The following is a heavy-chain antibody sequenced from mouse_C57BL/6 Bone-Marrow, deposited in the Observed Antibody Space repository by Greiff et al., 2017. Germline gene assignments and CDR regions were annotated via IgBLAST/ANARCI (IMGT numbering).Heavy chain of an antibody. CDR3: ARSSSTTVVATRYFDV. J-gene: IGHJ1*03. V-gene: IGHV1-39*01. CDR2: INPNYGTT. CDR1: GYSFTDYN. Sequence: VQLKESGPELVKPGASVKISCKASGYSFTDYNMNWVKQSNGKSLEWIGVINPNYGTTSYNQKFKGKATLTVDQSSSTAYMQLNSLTSEDSAVYYCARSSSTTVVATRYFDVWGTGTTVTVSS. D-gene: IGHD1-1*01.